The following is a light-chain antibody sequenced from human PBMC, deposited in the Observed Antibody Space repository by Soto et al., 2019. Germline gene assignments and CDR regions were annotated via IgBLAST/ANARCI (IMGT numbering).Light chain of an antibody. J-gene: IGKJ4*01. Sequence: AIRMTQSPSSFSASTGDRVTITCRASQDISSYLAWYQQKPGKAPKLLIYGASTLQSGVPSRFSGSGSGTDFNLTISCLQSEDFASYYCQQYYGYPLTFGGGTNVEI. CDR3: QQYYGYPLT. CDR1: QDISSY. V-gene: IGKV1-8*01. CDR2: GAS.